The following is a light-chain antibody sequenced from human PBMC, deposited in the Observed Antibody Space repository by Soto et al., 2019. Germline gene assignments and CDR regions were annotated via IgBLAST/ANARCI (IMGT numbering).Light chain of an antibody. CDR3: QQYNNWPLT. CDR1: QSVSSN. J-gene: IGKJ4*01. CDR2: GAS. V-gene: IGKV3-15*01. Sequence: EIVMTQSPAPLSVSPGARATLSCRASQSVSSNLAWYQQTPGQAPRLLIHGASTRATGITAGFSGSGSGTEFTLTISSLQSEDFAVYYCQQYNNWPLTFGGGTKVDI.